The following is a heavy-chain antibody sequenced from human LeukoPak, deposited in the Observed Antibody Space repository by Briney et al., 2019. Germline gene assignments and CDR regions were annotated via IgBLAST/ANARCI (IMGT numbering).Heavy chain of an antibody. Sequence: GGPLRLSCTASGFTFGDYAMSWVRQAPGKGLEWVGFIRSKAYGGTTEYAASVKGRFTISRDDSKSIAYLQMNSLKTEDTAVYYCTRMTCSSTSCYQDAFDIWGQGTMVTVSS. V-gene: IGHV3-49*04. CDR3: TRMTCSSTSCYQDAFDI. D-gene: IGHD2-2*01. CDR2: IRSKAYGGTT. CDR1: GFTFGDYA. J-gene: IGHJ3*02.